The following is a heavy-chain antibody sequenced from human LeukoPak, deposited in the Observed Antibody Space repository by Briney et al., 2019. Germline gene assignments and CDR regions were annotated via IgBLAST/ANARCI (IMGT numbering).Heavy chain of an antibody. J-gene: IGHJ4*02. D-gene: IGHD3-3*01. Sequence: SETLSLTCAVYGGSFSVSYWTWVRQPPGKGLEWIGEINHSGSTSYTPSLKSRVTMSVDTSKNQFSLKLSSVTAADTAVYYCVIWIGTTSNDYWGQGTLVTVSS. CDR2: INHSGST. CDR3: VIWIGTTSNDY. V-gene: IGHV4-34*01. CDR1: GGSFSVSY.